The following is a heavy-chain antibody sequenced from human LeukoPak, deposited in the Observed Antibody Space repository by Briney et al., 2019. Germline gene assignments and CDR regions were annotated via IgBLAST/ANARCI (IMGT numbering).Heavy chain of an antibody. Sequence: SQTLSLTCAVSGGSISSGGYYWSWIRQHPGKGLEWIGYIYYSGSTYYNPSLKSRVTISVDTSKNQFSLKLSSVTAADTAVYYCARTSGARIRLASPNFDYWGQGTLVTVSS. V-gene: IGHV4-31*11. CDR1: GGSISSGGYY. CDR3: ARTSGARIRLASPNFDY. J-gene: IGHJ4*02. D-gene: IGHD1-26*01. CDR2: IYYSGST.